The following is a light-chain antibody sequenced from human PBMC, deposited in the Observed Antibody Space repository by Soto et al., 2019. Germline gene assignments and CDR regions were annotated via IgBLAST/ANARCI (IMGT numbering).Light chain of an antibody. CDR2: DAS. V-gene: IGKV3-20*01. Sequence: EIVLTQSPGTLSLSPGERATLSCRASQSVGNNYLAWFQQKPGQAPRLLIYDASSRATGIPDRFSGSGSGTDFTLTISRLEPEDFALYYCQQCASSPLTFGGGTKVEIK. CDR1: QSVGNNY. J-gene: IGKJ4*01. CDR3: QQCASSPLT.